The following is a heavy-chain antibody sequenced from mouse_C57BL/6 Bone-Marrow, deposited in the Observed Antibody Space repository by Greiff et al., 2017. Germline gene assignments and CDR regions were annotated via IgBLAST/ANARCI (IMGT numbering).Heavy chain of an antibody. CDR2: IDPETGGT. D-gene: IGHD3-3*01. Sequence: VQLQESGAELVRPGASVTLSCKASGYTFTDYEMHWVKQTPVHGLEWIGAIDPETGGTAYNQKFKGKAILTADKSSSTAYMELRSLTSEDSAVYYCTRQLGAYWGQGTLVTVSA. J-gene: IGHJ3*01. CDR3: TRQLGAY. CDR1: GYTFTDYE. V-gene: IGHV1-15*01.